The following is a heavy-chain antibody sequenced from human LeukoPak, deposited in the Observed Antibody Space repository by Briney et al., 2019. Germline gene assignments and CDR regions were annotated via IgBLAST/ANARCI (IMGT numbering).Heavy chain of an antibody. CDR2: ISGSGATT. Sequence: GGSLRLSCAASGFTFSSYAMSWVRQAPGKGLERVSTISGSGATTYFSDSVKGRFTISRDNSKNTLYLQMNSLRGEDTAVYYCARSENGDYVAWGQGALVTVYS. J-gene: IGHJ5*02. CDR1: GFTFSSYA. V-gene: IGHV3-23*01. CDR3: ARSENGDYVA. D-gene: IGHD4-17*01.